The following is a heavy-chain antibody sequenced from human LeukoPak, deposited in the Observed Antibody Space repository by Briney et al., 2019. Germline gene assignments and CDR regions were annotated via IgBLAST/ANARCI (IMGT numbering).Heavy chain of an antibody. CDR1: GFTFSSYW. V-gene: IGHV3-7*01. CDR2: IKQDGSEK. D-gene: IGHD4-17*01. J-gene: IGHJ4*02. Sequence: PGGSLRLSCAASGFTFSSYWMSWVRQAPGKGLEWVANIKQDGSEKYYVDSVKGRFTISRDNAKNTLYLQMNSLRAEDTAVYYCARTVTTWRFENWGQGTLVTVSS. CDR3: ARTVTTWRFEN.